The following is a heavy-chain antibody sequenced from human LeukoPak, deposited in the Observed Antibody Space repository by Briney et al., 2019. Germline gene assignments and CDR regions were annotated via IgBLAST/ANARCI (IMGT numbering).Heavy chain of an antibody. D-gene: IGHD3-22*01. CDR3: ARDREYYYDSSGYYYHDY. J-gene: IGHJ4*02. Sequence: SVKVSCKASGGTVSSYAISWVRQAPGQGLEWMGRIIPIFGTANYAQKFQGRVTITTDESTSTAYMELSSLRSEDTAVYYCARDREYYYDSSGYYYHDYWGQGTLVTVSS. CDR1: GGTVSSYA. V-gene: IGHV1-69*05. CDR2: IIPIFGTA.